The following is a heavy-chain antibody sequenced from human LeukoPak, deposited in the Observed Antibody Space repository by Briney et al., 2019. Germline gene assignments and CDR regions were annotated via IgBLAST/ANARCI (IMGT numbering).Heavy chain of an antibody. Sequence: SVKVSCKASGYTFTGYYMHWVRQAPGQGLEWMGRIIPIFGTANYAQKFQGRVTITTDESTSTAYMELSSLRSGDTAVYYCASGTAAPGGRWFDPWGQGTLVTVSS. CDR1: GYTFTGYY. J-gene: IGHJ5*02. CDR2: IIPIFGTA. V-gene: IGHV1-69*05. D-gene: IGHD2-2*01. CDR3: ASGTAAPGGRWFDP.